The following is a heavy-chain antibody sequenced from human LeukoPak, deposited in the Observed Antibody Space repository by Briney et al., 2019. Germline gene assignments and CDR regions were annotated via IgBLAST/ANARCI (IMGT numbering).Heavy chain of an antibody. Sequence: SETLSLTCTVSGYSISSGYYWGWIRQPPGKGLEWIGSIYHSGSTYYNPSLKSRVTISVDTSKNQFSLKLSSVTAADTAVYYCARYYSGSYYWYFDLWGRGTLVTVSS. CDR1: GYSISSGYY. J-gene: IGHJ2*01. CDR3: ARYYSGSYYWYFDL. V-gene: IGHV4-38-2*02. CDR2: IYHSGST. D-gene: IGHD1-26*01.